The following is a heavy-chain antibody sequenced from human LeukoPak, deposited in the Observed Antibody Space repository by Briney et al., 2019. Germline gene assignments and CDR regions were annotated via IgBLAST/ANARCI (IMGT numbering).Heavy chain of an antibody. Sequence: SETLSLTCSVSGYSISNAYYWGWIRQPPGKGLEWIGEINHSGSTDYNPSLKSRVTISIDKSKNHFSLKLTSVTAADTAIYYCARDSYNWNVDAFDPWGQGTLVTVSS. V-gene: IGHV4-38-2*02. CDR1: GYSISNAYY. CDR2: INHSGST. J-gene: IGHJ5*02. D-gene: IGHD1-20*01. CDR3: ARDSYNWNVDAFDP.